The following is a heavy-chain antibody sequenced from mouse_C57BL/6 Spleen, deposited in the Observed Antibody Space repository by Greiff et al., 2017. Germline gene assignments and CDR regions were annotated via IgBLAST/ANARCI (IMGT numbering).Heavy chain of an antibody. CDR1: GFSLTSSG. CDR3: AKEQYYGSSFLAY. V-gene: IGHV2-5*01. D-gene: IGHD1-1*01. Sequence: QVQLKESGPGLVQPSQSLSITCTVSGFSLTSSGVHWVRQSPGTGLEWLGVIWRGGGTDYNAAFMSRLSITKDNSKSQVFMKMNSRQADDTAIYYCAKEQYYGSSFLAYWGQGTLGTVSA. CDR2: IWRGGGT. J-gene: IGHJ3*01.